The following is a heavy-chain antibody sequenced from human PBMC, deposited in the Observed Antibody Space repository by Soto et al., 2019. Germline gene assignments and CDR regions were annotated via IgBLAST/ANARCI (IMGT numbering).Heavy chain of an antibody. CDR1: GGSIGSHY. CDR2: ASYSGSP. Sequence: QVQLQESGPGLVKPSETLSLTCTVSGGSIGSHYWSWIRQPPGEGLEWIGRASYSGSPSYNPSLKSRVPLSIPPSKTQFSLTPTSVPAAATAVYYCARQWGRAYWGQGTLVTVSS. CDR3: ARQWGRAY. V-gene: IGHV4-59*08. J-gene: IGHJ4*02. D-gene: IGHD3-16*01.